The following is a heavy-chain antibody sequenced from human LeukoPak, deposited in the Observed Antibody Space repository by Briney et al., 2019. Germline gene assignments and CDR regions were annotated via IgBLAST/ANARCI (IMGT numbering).Heavy chain of an antibody. D-gene: IGHD6-19*01. V-gene: IGHV1-69*04. J-gene: IGHJ4*02. Sequence: ASVKVSCKASGGTFSSYAISWVRQAPGQGLEWMGRIIPILGIANYAQKFQGRVTITADKSTSTAYMELSSLRSEDTAVYYCARDLGSSAPDYWGQGTLVTVSS. CDR3: ARDLGSSAPDY. CDR2: IIPILGIA. CDR1: GGTFSSYA.